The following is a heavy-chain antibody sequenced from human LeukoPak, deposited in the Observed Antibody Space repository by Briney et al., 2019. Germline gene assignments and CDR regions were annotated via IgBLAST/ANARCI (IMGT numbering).Heavy chain of an antibody. V-gene: IGHV1-8*01. CDR3: AGSRITIFGVVTQIDY. Sequence: GASVEVSCKASGYTFTSYDINWVRQATGQGLEWMGWMNPNSGNTGYAQKFQGRVTMTRNTSISTAYMELSSLRSGDTAVYYCAGSRITIFGVVTQIDYWGQGTLVTVSS. CDR2: MNPNSGNT. CDR1: GYTFTSYD. D-gene: IGHD3-3*01. J-gene: IGHJ4*02.